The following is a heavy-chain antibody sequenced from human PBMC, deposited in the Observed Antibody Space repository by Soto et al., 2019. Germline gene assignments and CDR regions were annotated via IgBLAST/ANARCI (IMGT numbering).Heavy chain of an antibody. CDR1: GYTFTGYY. D-gene: IGHD6-13*01. J-gene: IGHJ6*02. V-gene: IGHV1-2*04. CDR3: ARVRSSSWYPYYGMDV. Sequence: ASVNVSCKSSGYTFTGYYIHWVRQAPGQGLEWMGWINPNSGGTNYAQKFQGWVTMTRDTSISTAYMELSRLRSDDTAVYYCARVRSSSWYPYYGMDVWGQGTTVTVSS. CDR2: INPNSGGT.